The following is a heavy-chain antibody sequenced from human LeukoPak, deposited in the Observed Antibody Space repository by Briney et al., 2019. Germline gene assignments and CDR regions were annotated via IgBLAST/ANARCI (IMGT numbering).Heavy chain of an antibody. Sequence: VASVKVSCKASGGTFSSYAISWVRQAPGQGLEWMGGIIPIFGTANYAQKFQGRVTITADESTSTAYMELSSLRSEDTAVYYCATDGHVDIVATRGDDAFDIWGQGTMVTVSS. CDR1: GGTFSSYA. CDR2: IIPIFGTA. D-gene: IGHD5-12*01. CDR3: ATDGHVDIVATRGDDAFDI. J-gene: IGHJ3*02. V-gene: IGHV1-69*01.